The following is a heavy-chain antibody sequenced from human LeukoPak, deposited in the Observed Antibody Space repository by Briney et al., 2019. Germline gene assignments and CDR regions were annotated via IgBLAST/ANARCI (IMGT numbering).Heavy chain of an antibody. J-gene: IGHJ5*02. D-gene: IGHD3-22*01. V-gene: IGHV3-30*02. CDR3: AKDALYSYGSSGYLS. CDR2: IRYDGSNK. CDR1: GFTFSSYG. Sequence: GGSLRLSCAVSGFTFSSYGMHWVRQAPGKGLEWVAFIRYDGSNKYYADSVKGRFTISRDNSKNTLYLQMNSLRAEDTAVYYCAKDALYSYGSSGYLSWGQGTLVTVSS.